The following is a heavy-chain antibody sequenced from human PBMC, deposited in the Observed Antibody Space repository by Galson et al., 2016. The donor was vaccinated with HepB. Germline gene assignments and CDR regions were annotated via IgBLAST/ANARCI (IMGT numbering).Heavy chain of an antibody. V-gene: IGHV4-34*01. J-gene: IGHJ5*02. D-gene: IGHD3-10*01. CDR1: GGSLSGYS. CDR3: ARTRKMMIRGVGQIGWFDP. Sequence: SETLSLTCGVYGGSLSGYSWSWIRQPPGKGLEWIGEINHGGTTNSNPSLKSRITISVDTSKNQVSLNLRSVTVADKAVNYCARTRKMMIRGVGQIGWFDPWGQPTLVTVAS. CDR2: INHGGTT.